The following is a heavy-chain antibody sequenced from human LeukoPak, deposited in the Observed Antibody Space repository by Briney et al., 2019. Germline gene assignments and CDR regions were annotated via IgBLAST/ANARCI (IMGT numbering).Heavy chain of an antibody. V-gene: IGHV1-2*02. D-gene: IGHD4-17*01. Sequence: GSSVKVSCKASGYTFTGYYIDWVRQAPGQGLEGMGWINSYSGGTNYAHKFQGRVTMTRDTSTSTAYMELSSLRSDDTAFYYCARDTITVTTPYFDYWGQGTLVTVPS. J-gene: IGHJ4*02. CDR2: INSYSGGT. CDR3: ARDTITVTTPYFDY. CDR1: GYTFTGYY.